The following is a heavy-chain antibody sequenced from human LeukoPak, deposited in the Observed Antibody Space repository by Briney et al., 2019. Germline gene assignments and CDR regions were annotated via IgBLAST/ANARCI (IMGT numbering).Heavy chain of an antibody. D-gene: IGHD2-2*01. V-gene: IGHV3-23*01. CDR1: GFTFSSYA. CDR3: ARTGGIVVVPAAKGNDY. J-gene: IGHJ4*02. CDR2: ISGSGGST. Sequence: GGSLRLSCAASGFTFSSYAMSWVRQAPGKGLEWVSAISGSGGSTYYADSVKGRFTISRDNSKNTLYLQMNSLRAKDTAVYYCARTGGIVVVPAAKGNDYWGQGTLVTVSS.